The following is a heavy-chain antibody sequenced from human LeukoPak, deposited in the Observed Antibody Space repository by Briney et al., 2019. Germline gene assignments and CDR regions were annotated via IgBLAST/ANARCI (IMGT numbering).Heavy chain of an antibody. CDR2: TYYRSKWYT. Sequence: SQTLSLTCAISGDSVSSNSAAWIWIRQSPSRGLEWLGRTYYRSKWYTEYAVSVKSRITINPDISKNQFSLQLSSVNPEDTAVFYCERLGPGSNHWGQETLVTVSS. J-gene: IGHJ5*02. V-gene: IGHV6-1*01. CDR3: ERLGPGSNH. D-gene: IGHD3-16*01. CDR1: GDSVSSNSAA.